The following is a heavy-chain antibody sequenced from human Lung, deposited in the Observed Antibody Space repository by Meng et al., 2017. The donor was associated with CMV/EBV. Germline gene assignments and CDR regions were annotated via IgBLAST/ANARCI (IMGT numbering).Heavy chain of an antibody. J-gene: IGHJ6*02. D-gene: IGHD2-2*02. Sequence: GSLRLSCAVYGGSFSGYYWSWIRQPPGKGLEWIGEINHSGSTNYNPSLKSRVTISVDTSKNQFSLKLSSVTAADTAVYYCARGRGKPAAIYYYGMDVWGQGTTVTGSS. V-gene: IGHV4-34*01. CDR3: ARGRGKPAAIYYYGMDV. CDR2: INHSGST. CDR1: GGSFSGYY.